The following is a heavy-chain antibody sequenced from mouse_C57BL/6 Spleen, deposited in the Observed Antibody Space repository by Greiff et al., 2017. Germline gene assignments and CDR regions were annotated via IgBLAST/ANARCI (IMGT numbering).Heavy chain of an antibody. CDR2: IDPDNGNT. Sequence: VQLQQSGAELVRPGASVKLSCTASGFNIKDDYMHWVKQRPEQGLEWIGWIDPDNGNTEYDSKFKGKATITADTSSNTAYLQLSSLTSEDTAVYYCTTDYGCPDYFDYWGQGPTLTVAS. D-gene: IGHD2-2*01. CDR3: TTDYGCPDYFDY. V-gene: IGHV14-4*01. J-gene: IGHJ2*01. CDR1: GFNIKDDY.